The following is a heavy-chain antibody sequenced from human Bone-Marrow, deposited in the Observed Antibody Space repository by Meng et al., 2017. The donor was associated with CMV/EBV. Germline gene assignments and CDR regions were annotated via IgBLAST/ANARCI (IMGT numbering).Heavy chain of an antibody. CDR3: AKRGPQPSPRQWYFDL. V-gene: IGHV3-11*04. CDR1: GFTFSDYY. J-gene: IGHJ2*01. CDR2: ISSSGSTI. D-gene: IGHD1-1*01. Sequence: GESLKISCAASGFTFSDYYMSWIRQAPGKGLEWVSYISSSGSTIYYADSVKGRFTISRDNAKNSLYLQMNSLRAEDTAVYYCAKRGPQPSPRQWYFDLWGRGTLVTVSS.